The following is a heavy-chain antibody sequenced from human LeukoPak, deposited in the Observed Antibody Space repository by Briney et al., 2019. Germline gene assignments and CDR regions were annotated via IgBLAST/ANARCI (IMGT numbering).Heavy chain of an antibody. CDR2: INHTGST. J-gene: IGHJ5*02. CDR3: ARGRRVVLRDWFDP. D-gene: IGHD3-3*01. V-gene: IGHV4-34*01. CDR1: GFTFSDYW. Sequence: PGGSLRLSCAASGFTFSDYWMSWIRQPPGKGLEWIGEINHTGSTNYNPSLKSRVTISVDTSKNQFSLELSSVTAADTAVYYCARGRRVVLRDWFDPWGQGTLVTVSS.